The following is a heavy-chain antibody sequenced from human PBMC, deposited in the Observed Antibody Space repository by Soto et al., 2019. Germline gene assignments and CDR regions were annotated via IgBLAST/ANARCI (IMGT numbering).Heavy chain of an antibody. CDR1: GYSFTSYW. Sequence: GESRKISCKGSGYSFTSYWIGWVRQMPGKGLEWMGIIYPGDSDTRYSPSFQGQVTISADKSISTAYLQWSSLKASDTAMYYCARLRGRWLQSGGMDVWGQGTTVTVSS. CDR2: IYPGDSDT. D-gene: IGHD5-12*01. J-gene: IGHJ6*02. V-gene: IGHV5-51*01. CDR3: ARLRGRWLQSGGMDV.